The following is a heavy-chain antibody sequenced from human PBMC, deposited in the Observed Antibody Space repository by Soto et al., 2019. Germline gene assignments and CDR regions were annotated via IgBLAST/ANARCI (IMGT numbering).Heavy chain of an antibody. J-gene: IGHJ6*02. CDR3: ATVTYYYDTRGYYHYYCARVV. CDR2: INPDSGDT. D-gene: IGHD3-22*01. Sequence: GSSVKVSSKASGYTCTDYYIRWVRPARGQGLEWEGWINPDSGDTNLAQRFQGRVTMTRDTSISTAHMELSRLRSDDTAVYYCATVTYYYDTRGYYHYYCARVVWG. CDR1: GYTCTDYY. V-gene: IGHV1-2*02.